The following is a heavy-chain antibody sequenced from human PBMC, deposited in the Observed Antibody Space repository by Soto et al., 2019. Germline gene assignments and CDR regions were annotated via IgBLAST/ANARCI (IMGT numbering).Heavy chain of an antibody. D-gene: IGHD3-10*02. CDR1: GFTFSNNA. Sequence: GGSLRLPCVGSGFTFSNNAMHWVRQTPGKGLEWLAFMSYDGSDTFYADSVKGRFTISRDNSKNTLFLHMSNLRAEDTAMYYCTIVRVADSALDHWGQGTLVTVSS. V-gene: IGHV3-30*15. CDR2: MSYDGSDT. CDR3: TIVRVADSALDH. J-gene: IGHJ4*02.